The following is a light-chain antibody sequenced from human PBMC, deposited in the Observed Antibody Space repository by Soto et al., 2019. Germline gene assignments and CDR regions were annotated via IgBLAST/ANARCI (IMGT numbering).Light chain of an antibody. CDR2: DVS. CDR1: QSFSSY. Sequence: DIVLTQSPATLSLSPGQTATLSCRASQSFSSYLAWYHQKSGQSPRLLIYDVSSRATGVPSRFSGTGSETDFTLTISGLQSEDSAIYFCQQYNNWPFSFGQGTRLEIK. CDR3: QQYNNWPFS. J-gene: IGKJ5*01. V-gene: IGKV3-15*01.